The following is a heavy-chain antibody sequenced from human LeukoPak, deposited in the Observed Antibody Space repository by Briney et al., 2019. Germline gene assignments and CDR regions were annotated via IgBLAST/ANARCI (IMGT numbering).Heavy chain of an antibody. Sequence: GGSLRLSCAASGFTFSSYWMSWVRQAPGKGLEWVANIKQDGSEKYYVDSVKGRFTISRDNAKNSLYLQMNSLRAEDTAVYFCARDVPTVTTWGVFDYWGQGTLVTVSS. D-gene: IGHD4-17*01. J-gene: IGHJ4*02. CDR3: ARDVPTVTTWGVFDY. CDR2: IKQDGSEK. CDR1: GFTFSSYW. V-gene: IGHV3-7*01.